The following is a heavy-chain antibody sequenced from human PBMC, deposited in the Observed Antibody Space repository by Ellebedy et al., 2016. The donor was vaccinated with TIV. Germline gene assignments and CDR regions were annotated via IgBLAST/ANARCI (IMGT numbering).Heavy chain of an antibody. Sequence: MPSETLSLTCTVSGGSISSSSYYWGWIRQPPGKGLEWIGNIYSSGFTYYNPSLKSRVTISVDTSQNQFSLKLNSVTAADTAVYYCARDGVRQGMDVWGQGTTVTVSS. D-gene: IGHD2-21*01. CDR1: GGSISSSSYY. V-gene: IGHV4-39*07. CDR2: IYSSGFT. J-gene: IGHJ6*02. CDR3: ARDGVRQGMDV.